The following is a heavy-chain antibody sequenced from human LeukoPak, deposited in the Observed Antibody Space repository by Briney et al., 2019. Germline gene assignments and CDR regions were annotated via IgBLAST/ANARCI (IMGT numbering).Heavy chain of an antibody. Sequence: PVGSLRLSCAASGFTFSSYWMHWVRQAPGKGLVWVSRINSDGSSTSYADSVKGRFTISRDNAKNTLYLQMNSLRAEDTAVYYCAREAFLWSGGVVDPWGQGTLVTVSS. CDR2: INSDGSST. J-gene: IGHJ5*02. CDR3: AREAFLWSGGVVDP. V-gene: IGHV3-74*01. CDR1: GFTFSSYW. D-gene: IGHD3-3*01.